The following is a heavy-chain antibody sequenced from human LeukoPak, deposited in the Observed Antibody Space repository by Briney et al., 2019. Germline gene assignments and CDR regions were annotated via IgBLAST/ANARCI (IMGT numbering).Heavy chain of an antibody. V-gene: IGHV4-38-2*02. J-gene: IGHJ4*02. CDR1: GYSISSGYY. Sequence: SETLSLTCTVSGYSISSGYYWGWIRQPPGKGLEWIGSIYHSGSTYYNPSLKSRVTISVDTSKNRFSLKLSSVTAADTAVYYCARGDSGYEAYCGGDCYPGIYFDYWGQGTLVTVSS. D-gene: IGHD2-21*02. CDR2: IYHSGST. CDR3: ARGDSGYEAYCGGDCYPGIYFDY.